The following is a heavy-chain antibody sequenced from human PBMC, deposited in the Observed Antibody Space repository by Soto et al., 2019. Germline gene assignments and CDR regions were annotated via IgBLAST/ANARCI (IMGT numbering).Heavy chain of an antibody. D-gene: IGHD1-1*01. CDR3: VRGPYNYNSRYFDY. J-gene: IGHJ4*02. V-gene: IGHV4-34*01. Sequence: SETLSLTCTVSGGSFSGYFWTWIRQPPGKGLEWLAEINHSGITNYNPSVESRVPMSVDTSKNQFSLRLYSVTAADTAVYYCVRGPYNYNSRYFDYWGQGTLVTVSS. CDR1: GGSFSGYF. CDR2: INHSGIT.